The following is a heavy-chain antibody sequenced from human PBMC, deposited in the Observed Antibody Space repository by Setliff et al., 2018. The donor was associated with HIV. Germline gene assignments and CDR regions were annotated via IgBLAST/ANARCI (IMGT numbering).Heavy chain of an antibody. J-gene: IGHJ2*01. D-gene: IGHD2-15*01. V-gene: IGHV1-46*03. CDR2: INPSGGST. CDR1: GYTFTSYY. Sequence: ASVKVSCKASGYTFTSYYMHWVRQAPGQGLEWMGIINPSGGSTSYAQKFQGRVTMTRDTSTSTVYMELSSLRSEDTAVYYCARDQMEVYCSGGSCYSDWYFDLWGRGTLVTVSS. CDR3: ARDQMEVYCSGGSCYSDWYFDL.